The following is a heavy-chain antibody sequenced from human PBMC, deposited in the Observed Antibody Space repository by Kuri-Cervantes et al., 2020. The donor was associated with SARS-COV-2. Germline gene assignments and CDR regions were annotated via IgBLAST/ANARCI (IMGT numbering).Heavy chain of an antibody. V-gene: IGHV1-69*04. CDR3: ARAATYYDTNGYWY. D-gene: IGHD3-22*01. CDR2: FIPMLDLT. Sequence: SVKVSCKVSGGTLRSYAITWVRQAPGQGLEWMGRFIPMLDLTNYAPKFRDRVTISVGKSTGTAYLELTSLRPDDTAVYYCARAATYYDTNGYWYWGQGTLVTVSS. CDR1: GGTLRSYA. J-gene: IGHJ4*02.